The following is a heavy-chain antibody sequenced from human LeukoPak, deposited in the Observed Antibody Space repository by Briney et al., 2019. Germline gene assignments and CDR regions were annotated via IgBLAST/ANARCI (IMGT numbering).Heavy chain of an antibody. D-gene: IGHD6-19*01. CDR3: AKASDSAWRDDFDY. CDR2: ISTGGGST. Sequence: GGSLRLSCAASGFSFTSYAMSWVRQAPGKGLEWVSAISTGGGSTYYADSVKGRFTISRDNSKNTLSLQMHSLRAEDTAFYYCAKASDSAWRDDFDYWGQGTLVTVSS. J-gene: IGHJ4*02. V-gene: IGHV3-23*01. CDR1: GFSFTSYA.